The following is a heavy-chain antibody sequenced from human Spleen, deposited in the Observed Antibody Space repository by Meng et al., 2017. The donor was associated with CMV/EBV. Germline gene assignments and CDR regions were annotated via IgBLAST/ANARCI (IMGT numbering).Heavy chain of an antibody. CDR2: INHSGTT. Sequence: SWVRQPPGKGLEWIGEINHSGTTNYNPSLKSRVTISVDTSKSQFSLKMRSVTAADTAVYYCARDSGGYGLDAFDIWGQGTMVTVSS. J-gene: IGHJ3*02. CDR3: ARDSGGYGLDAFDI. V-gene: IGHV4-34*01. D-gene: IGHD2-15*01.